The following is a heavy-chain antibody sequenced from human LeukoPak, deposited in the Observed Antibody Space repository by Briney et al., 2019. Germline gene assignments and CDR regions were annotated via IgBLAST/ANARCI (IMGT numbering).Heavy chain of an antibody. CDR3: ARELAYYGSGSYADY. V-gene: IGHV1-18*04. Sequence: ASVKVSCKASGYIFTSYYMHWVRQAPGQGLEWMGWISAYNGNTNYAQKLQGRVTMTTDTSTSTAYMELRSLRSDDTAVYYCARELAYYGSGSYADYWGQGTLVTVSS. CDR1: GYIFTSYY. CDR2: ISAYNGNT. J-gene: IGHJ4*02. D-gene: IGHD3-10*01.